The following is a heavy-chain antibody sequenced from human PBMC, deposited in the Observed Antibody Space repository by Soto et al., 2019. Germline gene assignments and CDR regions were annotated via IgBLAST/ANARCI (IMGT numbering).Heavy chain of an antibody. CDR3: TRGFRGVIIFYYYSGMDV. CDR1: GFTFGDYA. CDR2: IRSKAYGGTT. V-gene: IGHV3-49*03. Sequence: PGGSLRLSCTASGFTFGDYAMSWFRQAPGKGLEWVGFIRSKAYGGTTEYAASVKGRFTISRDDSKSIAYLQMNSLKTEDTAVYSCTRGFRGVIIFYYYSGMDVGAKGTRVPVPS. D-gene: IGHD3-10*01. J-gene: IGHJ6*04.